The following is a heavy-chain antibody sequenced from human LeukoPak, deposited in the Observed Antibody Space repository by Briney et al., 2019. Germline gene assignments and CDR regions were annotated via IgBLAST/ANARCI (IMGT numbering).Heavy chain of an antibody. CDR1: GYTFIAYY. J-gene: IGHJ4*02. CDR2: ISGDNGNT. V-gene: IGHV1-18*04. D-gene: IGHD1-26*01. CDR3: ARDRYGVRSGSCDY. Sequence: ASVKVSCKASGYTFIAYYMHWVRQAPGQGLEWMGWISGDNGNTNYAQNLQGRVTMTTDTSTSTAYMELRSLRYDDTAVYYCARDRYGVRSGSCDYWGQGTLVTVSS.